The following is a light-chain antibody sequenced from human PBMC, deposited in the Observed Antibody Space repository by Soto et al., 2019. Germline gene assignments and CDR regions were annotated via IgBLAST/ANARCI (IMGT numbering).Light chain of an antibody. Sequence: DIQMTQSPSNLSASVGDRVTITCRSSQTISTFLHWFQQKPGKAPNLLIYDASSLQSGVPSRFSGSGSGTDFTLTISSLQPEDFGTYYCQQTYSTFVSFGGGTKVDIK. CDR2: DAS. J-gene: IGKJ4*01. CDR1: QTISTF. CDR3: QQTYSTFVS. V-gene: IGKV1-39*01.